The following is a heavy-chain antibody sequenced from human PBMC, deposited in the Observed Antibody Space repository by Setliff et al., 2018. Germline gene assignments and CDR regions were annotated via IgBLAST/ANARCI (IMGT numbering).Heavy chain of an antibody. CDR1: GYSFTSYW. J-gene: IGHJ3*02. V-gene: IGHV5-51*01. D-gene: IGHD5-12*01. CDR3: ATNGYSGYDHAFDI. CDR2: IYPGDSDT. Sequence: PGESLKISCKGSGYSFTSYWIGWVRQMPGKGLEWMGIIYPGDSDTRYSPSFQGQVTISADKSTTTAHLQWSSLKASDTATYYCATNGYSGYDHAFDIWGQGTLVTVSS.